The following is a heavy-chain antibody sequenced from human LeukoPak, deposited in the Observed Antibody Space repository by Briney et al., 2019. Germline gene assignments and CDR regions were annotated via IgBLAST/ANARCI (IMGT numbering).Heavy chain of an antibody. CDR1: GGTFSSYA. CDR2: IIPIFGTA. Sequence: SVRVSCKASGGTFSSYAISWVRQAPGQGLEWMGGIIPIFGTANYAQKFQGRVTITADESTSTAYMELSSLRSEDTAVYYCARDTAWGYDILLGYLPTVFDYWGQGTLVPVP. CDR3: ARDTAWGYDILLGYLPTVFDY. J-gene: IGHJ4*02. D-gene: IGHD3-9*01. V-gene: IGHV1-69*13.